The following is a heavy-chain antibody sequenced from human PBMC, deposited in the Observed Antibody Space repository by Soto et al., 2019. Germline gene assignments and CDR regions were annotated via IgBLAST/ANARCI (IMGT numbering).Heavy chain of an antibody. J-gene: IGHJ6*02. D-gene: IGHD6-19*01. V-gene: IGHV1-2*04. CDR2: INPNSGGT. CDR1: GYTFTGYY. Sequence: ASVKVSCKASGYTFTGYYMHWVRQAPGQGLEWMGWINPNSGGTNYAQKIQGWVTMTKDTSISTAYMELSSLRSDDTAVNYCARDDKGSGWYGGAYYCCYYGMDVWGQGTTVTVSS. CDR3: ARDDKGSGWYGGAYYCCYYGMDV.